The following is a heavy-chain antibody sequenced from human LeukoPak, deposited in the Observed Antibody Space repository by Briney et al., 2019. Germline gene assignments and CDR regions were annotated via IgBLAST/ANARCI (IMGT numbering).Heavy chain of an antibody. D-gene: IGHD3-3*01. CDR1: GVSISSSNSY. CDR2: IYYSGST. Sequence: SETLSLTCTVSGVSISSSNSYWGWIRQPPGKGLEWIGSIYYSGSTYYNPSLKSRVTISVDTSKNQFSLKLSSVTAADTAVYYCARDPSVLRFLEWYRPFDYWGQGTLVTVSS. V-gene: IGHV4-39*07. CDR3: ARDPSVLRFLEWYRPFDY. J-gene: IGHJ4*02.